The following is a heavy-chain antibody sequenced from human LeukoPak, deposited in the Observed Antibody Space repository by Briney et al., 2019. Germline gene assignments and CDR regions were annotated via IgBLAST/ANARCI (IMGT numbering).Heavy chain of an antibody. D-gene: IGHD4-11*01. Sequence: PGGSLRLSCAASGFTFSSYGMHWVRQAPGKGLEWVAFIRYDGSNKYYADSVKGRFTISRDNSKNTLYLQMNSLRAEDTAVYYCAKDFGRYSNYRMYYFDYWGQGTLVTVSS. J-gene: IGHJ4*02. V-gene: IGHV3-30*02. CDR3: AKDFGRYSNYRMYYFDY. CDR1: GFTFSSYG. CDR2: IRYDGSNK.